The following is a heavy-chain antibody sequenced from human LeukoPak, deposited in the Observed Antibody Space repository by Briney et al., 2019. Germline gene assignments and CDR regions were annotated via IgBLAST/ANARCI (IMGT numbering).Heavy chain of an antibody. V-gene: IGHV3-73*01. J-gene: IGHJ4*02. D-gene: IGHD3-16*02. Sequence: GGSLRLSCAASGFTFSGSAMHRVRQASGKGLEWVGRIRSKANSYATAYAASVKGRFTISRDGSKNTAYLQMNSLKTEDTAVYYCTRPPAITFGGVIVSYWGQGTLVTVSS. CDR1: GFTFSGSA. CDR2: IRSKANSYAT. CDR3: TRPPAITFGGVIVSY.